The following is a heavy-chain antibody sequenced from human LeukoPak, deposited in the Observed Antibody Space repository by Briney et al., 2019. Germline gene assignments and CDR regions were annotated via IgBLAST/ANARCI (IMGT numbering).Heavy chain of an antibody. CDR3: AKSQTYGSPFGY. D-gene: IGHD1-26*01. V-gene: IGHV3-23*01. Sequence: GGSLRLSCAASGFTFNNYAMSWVRQAPGKGLEWVSTITGSGGGTYYADSVKGRFTISRDNSKNTQSLQMNSLRAEDTAVYYCAKSQTYGSPFGYWAREPWSPSPQ. J-gene: IGHJ4*02. CDR1: GFTFNNYA. CDR2: ITGSGGGT.